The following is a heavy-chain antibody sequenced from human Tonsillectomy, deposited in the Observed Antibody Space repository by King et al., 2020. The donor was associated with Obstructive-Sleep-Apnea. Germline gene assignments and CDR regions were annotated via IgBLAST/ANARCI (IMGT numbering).Heavy chain of an antibody. V-gene: IGHV4-31*03. CDR1: GGSISSGEYY. Sequence: VQLQESGPGLVKPSQTLSLTCTVSGGSISSGEYYCSWIRQHPGKGLEWIGFINYSGSTHYNPFLKSRVSISVDTSKNHFSLKLNSVTAADTAVYFCARTLFSSGWYFDSWGQGTWSPSPQ. CDR3: ARTLFSSGWYFDS. CDR2: INYSGST. J-gene: IGHJ4*02. D-gene: IGHD6-19*01.